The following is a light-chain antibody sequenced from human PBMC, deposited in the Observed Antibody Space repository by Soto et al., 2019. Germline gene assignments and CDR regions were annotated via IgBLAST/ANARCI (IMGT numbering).Light chain of an antibody. CDR3: LQHNTYPHS. J-gene: IGKJ2*03. V-gene: IGKV1-17*01. CDR2: AAS. Sequence: DIQMTQSPSSLSASVGDRVTITCRASQGIGIYLGWFQQKPGKPPKRLIYAASTLEGGVPSRFSGSGSGAEFTLTISSLQPEDFATCYCLQHNTYPHSFGQGTKLEIK. CDR1: QGIGIY.